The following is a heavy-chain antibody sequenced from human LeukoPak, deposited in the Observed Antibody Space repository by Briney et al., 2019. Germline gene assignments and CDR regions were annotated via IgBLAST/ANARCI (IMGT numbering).Heavy chain of an antibody. V-gene: IGHV1-18*01. CDR3: ARDSRIAAANYYYYYMDV. CDR2: ISAYNGNT. Sequence: GASVKVSCKASGGTFSSYAISWVRQAPGQGLEWMGWISAYNGNTNYAQKLQGRVTMTTDTSTSTAYMELRSLRSDDTAVYYCARDSRIAAANYYYYYMDVWGKGTTVTVSS. J-gene: IGHJ6*03. D-gene: IGHD6-13*01. CDR1: GGTFSSYA.